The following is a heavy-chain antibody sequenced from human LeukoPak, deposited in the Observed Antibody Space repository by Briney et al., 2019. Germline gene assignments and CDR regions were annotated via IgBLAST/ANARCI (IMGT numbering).Heavy chain of an antibody. CDR1: GFTFSNAW. J-gene: IGHJ5*02. V-gene: IGHV3-15*01. CDR3: VRGSSGTVVRGVAWAWFDP. D-gene: IGHD3-10*01. Sequence: SGGSLRLSCAASGFTFSNAWMSWVRQAPGKGLEWVGRIKGKTDGGTTDYASPVKGRFTISRDDSKDTLYLQMNSLRAEDTAVYYCVRGSSGTVVRGVAWAWFDPWGQGTLVTVSS. CDR2: IKGKTDGGTT.